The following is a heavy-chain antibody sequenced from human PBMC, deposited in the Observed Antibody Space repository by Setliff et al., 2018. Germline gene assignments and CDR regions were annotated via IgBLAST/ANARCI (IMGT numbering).Heavy chain of an antibody. CDR1: GDSMSDHH. Sequence: PSETLSLTCTASGDSMSDHHWSWVRQSPGKGLDWIGYISHSGATKYNPSLKSRVAISIDVSKKQFSLELNSVTPADTAKYYCARLKYYNSGTYWGNWDYYSGMDVWGKGTTVTVSS. CDR2: ISHSGAT. J-gene: IGHJ6*04. V-gene: IGHV4-59*11. D-gene: IGHD3-22*01. CDR3: ARLKYYNSGTYWGNWDYYSGMDV.